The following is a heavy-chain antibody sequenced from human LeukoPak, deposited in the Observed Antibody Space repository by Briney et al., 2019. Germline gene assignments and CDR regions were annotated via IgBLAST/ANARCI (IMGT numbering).Heavy chain of an antibody. CDR3: ARDGSIFGEGMDV. CDR2: ISAYNGNT. V-gene: IGHV1-18*04. D-gene: IGHD3-3*01. CDR1: GYTFTGYY. Sequence: ASVKVSCKASGYTFTGYYMHWVRQAPGQGLEWMGWISAYNGNTNYAQKLQGRVTMTTDTSTSTAYMELRSLRSDDTAVYYCARDGSIFGEGMDVWGKGTTVTVSS. J-gene: IGHJ6*04.